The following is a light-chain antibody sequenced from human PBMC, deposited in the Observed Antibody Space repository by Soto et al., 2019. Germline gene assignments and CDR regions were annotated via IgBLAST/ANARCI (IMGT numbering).Light chain of an antibody. CDR2: DVT. CDR3: SSYTSTTTLGV. J-gene: IGLJ1*01. V-gene: IGLV2-14*03. CDR1: SSALGGFNF. Sequence: QSVLAQPASVSGSPGQSITISCTGTSSALGGFNFVSWYQLHPGKAPKHIIFDVTTRPSGVSARFSGSKSGNTASLTISGLQAEDAADYYCSSYTSTTTLGVFGTGTKLTVL.